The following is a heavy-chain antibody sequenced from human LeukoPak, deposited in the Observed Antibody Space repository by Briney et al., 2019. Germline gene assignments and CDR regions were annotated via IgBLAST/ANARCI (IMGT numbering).Heavy chain of an antibody. V-gene: IGHV1-69*05. J-gene: IGHJ4*02. CDR1: GGTFSSYA. D-gene: IGHD5-24*01. CDR3: ASGRDGYNYHFDY. CDR2: IISIFGTA. Sequence: SVKVSCKASGGTFSSYAISWVRQAPGQGLEWMGGIISIFGTANYAQKFQGRVTITTDESTSTAYMELSSLRSEDTAVYYCASGRDGYNYHFDYWGQGTLVTVSS.